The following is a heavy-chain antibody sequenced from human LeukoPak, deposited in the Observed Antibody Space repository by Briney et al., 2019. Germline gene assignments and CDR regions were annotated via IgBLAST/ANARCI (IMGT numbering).Heavy chain of an antibody. Sequence: GGSLRLSCAASGVTFSDYYMSWIRQAPGKGLEWISYISSSGSSSEYADSVKGRFTISRDNAKNSLYLQMNSLRAEDTAVYYCARDTPLCYFDYWGQGTLVTVSS. CDR2: ISSSGSSS. CDR1: GVTFSDYY. CDR3: ARDTPLCYFDY. J-gene: IGHJ4*02. V-gene: IGHV3-11*04. D-gene: IGHD3-16*01.